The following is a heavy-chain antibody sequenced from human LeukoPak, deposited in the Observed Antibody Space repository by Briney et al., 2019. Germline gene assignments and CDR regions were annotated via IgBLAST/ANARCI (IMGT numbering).Heavy chain of an antibody. Sequence: SETLSLTCTVSGGSISSSSYYWGWIRQPPGKGLEWIGSIYYSGSTYYNPSLKSRVTISVDTSKNRFSLKLSSVTAADTAVYYCARRIYRFLEYYFDYWGQGTLVTVSS. CDR3: ARRIYRFLEYYFDY. D-gene: IGHD3-3*01. V-gene: IGHV4-39*07. J-gene: IGHJ4*02. CDR1: GGSISSSSYY. CDR2: IYYSGST.